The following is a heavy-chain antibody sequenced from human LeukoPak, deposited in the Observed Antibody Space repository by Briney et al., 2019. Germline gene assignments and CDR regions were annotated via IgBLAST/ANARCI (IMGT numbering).Heavy chain of an antibody. Sequence: APVKVSCKASGYTFTTYGLSWVRQAPGQGLEWMGWINPNSGGTNYAQKFQGRVTMTTDMSTSTVYMELSSLRSEDTAVYYCARGHLWFGDKYHDAFDIWGQGTMVTVSS. V-gene: IGHV1-18*01. D-gene: IGHD3-10*01. CDR2: INPNSGGT. CDR1: GYTFTTYG. J-gene: IGHJ3*02. CDR3: ARGHLWFGDKYHDAFDI.